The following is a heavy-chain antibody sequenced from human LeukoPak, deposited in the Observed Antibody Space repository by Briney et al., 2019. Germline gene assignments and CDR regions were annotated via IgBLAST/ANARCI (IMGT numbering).Heavy chain of an antibody. CDR2: IGVSGGGT. D-gene: IGHD3-16*01. CDR3: ARDVEGGTFDI. Sequence: GGSLRLSCAASGFTFSNYAMSWVRQAPGKGLEWVSGIGVSGGGTFYADSVRGRFTTSRDNSKNTLFLQMNSLRAEDTAVYFCARDVEGGTFDIWGQGTTVTVSS. V-gene: IGHV3-23*01. J-gene: IGHJ3*02. CDR1: GFTFSNYA.